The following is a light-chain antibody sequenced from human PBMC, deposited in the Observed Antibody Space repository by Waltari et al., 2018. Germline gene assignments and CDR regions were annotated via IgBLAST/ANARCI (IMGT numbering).Light chain of an antibody. J-gene: IGKJ1*01. Sequence: EITMXQSPGTLSVXPXENAPLSWRASQSVSANIAWYQQKPGQAPRLLIYGASTRAPGIPARFSGSGSGTEFTLTISSVQSEDFGLYYCQQYNNWPPWTFGQGTKVDIK. CDR3: QQYNNWPPWT. V-gene: IGKV3-15*01. CDR2: GAS. CDR1: QSVSAN.